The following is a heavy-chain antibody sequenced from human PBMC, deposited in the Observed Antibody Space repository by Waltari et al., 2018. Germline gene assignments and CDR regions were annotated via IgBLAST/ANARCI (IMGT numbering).Heavy chain of an antibody. CDR1: GFPFSDYY. V-gene: IGHV1-2*02. Sequence: QVHLVQSGAEVKKPGASVRFSCKIYGFPFSDYYLFWGRQAPGQGLEWMGWINPKSGATNPAQKFQGRVTLTRDTSTSTVYMELRGLTSDDTAIFYCARDLFPNFWSGYGFDIWGQGTKVTVSS. J-gene: IGHJ3*02. CDR2: INPKSGAT. CDR3: ARDLFPNFWSGYGFDI. D-gene: IGHD3-3*01.